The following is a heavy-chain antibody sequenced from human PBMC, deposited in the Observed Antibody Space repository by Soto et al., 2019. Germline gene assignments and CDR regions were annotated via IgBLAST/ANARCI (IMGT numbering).Heavy chain of an antibody. Sequence: EVQLVESGGGLVQPGGSLRLSCAASGFTFSSYEMHWVRQAPGKGLEWVSYISSSGSTKYYADSVKGRFTISRDNAKNSLYLQMNSLRAEDTAVYYCARDVLEWYYWGQGTLVTVSS. V-gene: IGHV3-48*03. D-gene: IGHD3-3*01. CDR2: ISSSGSTK. CDR3: ARDVLEWYY. J-gene: IGHJ4*02. CDR1: GFTFSSYE.